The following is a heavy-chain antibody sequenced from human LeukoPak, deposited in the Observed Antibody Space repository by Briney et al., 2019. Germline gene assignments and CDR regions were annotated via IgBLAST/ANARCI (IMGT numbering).Heavy chain of an antibody. CDR2: ISYDGSNK. V-gene: IGHV3-30*04. J-gene: IGHJ4*02. CDR3: ARFDYGFDY. CDR1: GFTFSSYA. D-gene: IGHD4-17*01. Sequence: GSLRLSCAASGFTFSSYAMHWVRQAPGKGLEWVAVISYDGSNKYYADSVKGRFTISRDNSKNTLYLQMNSLRAEDTAVYYCARFDYGFDYWGQGTLVTVSS.